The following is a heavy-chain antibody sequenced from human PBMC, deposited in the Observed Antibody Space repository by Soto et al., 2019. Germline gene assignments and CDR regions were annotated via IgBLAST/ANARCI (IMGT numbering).Heavy chain of an antibody. Sequence: QLQLQESGSGLVRPSQTLSLSCAVSGDSISNGGYSWNWIRQPPGKGLEWIGYIYHGGSTYSNPSLEGRVTLSVDTSKNQFSLRLTSVIAADTAVYYCASDRRSFYHDGSGLDYWGQGILVTVSS. D-gene: IGHD3-22*01. J-gene: IGHJ4*02. CDR2: IYHGGST. CDR3: ASDRRSFYHDGSGLDY. CDR1: GDSISNGGYS. V-gene: IGHV4-30-2*01.